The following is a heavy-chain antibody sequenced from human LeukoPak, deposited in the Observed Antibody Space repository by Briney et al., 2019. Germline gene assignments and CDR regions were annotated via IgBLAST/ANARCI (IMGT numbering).Heavy chain of an antibody. Sequence: PGRSLRLSCAASGFTFSSYAMHWVRQAPGKGLEWVAVISYDESNKYYADSVKGRFTISRDNSKNTLYLQMNSLRAEDTAGYYCAREGGYDSAPDYWGQGTLVTVSS. CDR3: AREGGYDSAPDY. V-gene: IGHV3-30*04. CDR2: ISYDESNK. J-gene: IGHJ4*02. D-gene: IGHD5-12*01. CDR1: GFTFSSYA.